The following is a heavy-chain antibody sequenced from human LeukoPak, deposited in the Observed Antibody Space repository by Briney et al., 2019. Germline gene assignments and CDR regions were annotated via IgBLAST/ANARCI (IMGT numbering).Heavy chain of an antibody. CDR1: GFTFSSYG. CDR3: AKDRAVVVVAATLDY. D-gene: IGHD2-15*01. Sequence: PGGSLRFSCAASGFTFSSYGMHWVRQAPGKGLEWVAVISYDGSNKYYADSVKGRFTISRDNSKNTLYLQMNSLRAEDTAVYYCAKDRAVVVVAATLDYWGQGTLVTVSS. CDR2: ISYDGSNK. J-gene: IGHJ4*02. V-gene: IGHV3-30*18.